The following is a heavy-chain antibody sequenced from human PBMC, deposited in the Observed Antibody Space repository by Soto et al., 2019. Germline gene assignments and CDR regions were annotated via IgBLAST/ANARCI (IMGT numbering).Heavy chain of an antibody. D-gene: IGHD6-13*01. V-gene: IGHV4-59*01. J-gene: IGHJ4*02. CDR2: IYYSGST. Sequence: PSETLSLTCTVSGGSISSYYWSWIRQPPGKGLEWIGYIYYSGSTDYNPSLKSRVTISVDTSKNQFSLKLSSVTAADTAVYYCARIAAAQFDYWGQGTLVTVSS. CDR3: ARIAAAQFDY. CDR1: GGSISSYY.